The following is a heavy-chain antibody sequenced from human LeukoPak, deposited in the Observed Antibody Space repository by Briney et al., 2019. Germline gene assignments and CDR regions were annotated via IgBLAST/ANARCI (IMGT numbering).Heavy chain of an antibody. CDR2: IIPIFGTA. V-gene: IGHV1-69*01. CDR3: EXXRPVVLGYCSGGSCYSIGY. J-gene: IGHJ4*02. Sequence: SVKVXXKASGGTFSSYAISWVRQAPGQGLEWMGGIIPIFGTANYAQKFQGRVTITADESTSTAYMELSSLRSDDTAVYYCEXXRPVVLGYCSGGSCYSIGYWGQGTLVTVSS. CDR1: GGTFSSYA. D-gene: IGHD2-15*01.